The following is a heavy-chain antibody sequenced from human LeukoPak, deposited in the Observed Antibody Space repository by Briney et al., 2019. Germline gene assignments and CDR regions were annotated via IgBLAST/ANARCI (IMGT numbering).Heavy chain of an antibody. V-gene: IGHV1-18*01. Sequence: GASVKVSCKASGYTFTSYGISWVRQAPGQGLEWMVWISAYNGNTNYAQKLQGRVTMTTDTSTSTAYMELRSLRSDDTAVYYCARLDCGSTSCHSDYWGQGTLVTVSS. CDR3: ARLDCGSTSCHSDY. CDR2: ISAYNGNT. CDR1: GYTFTSYG. D-gene: IGHD2-2*01. J-gene: IGHJ4*02.